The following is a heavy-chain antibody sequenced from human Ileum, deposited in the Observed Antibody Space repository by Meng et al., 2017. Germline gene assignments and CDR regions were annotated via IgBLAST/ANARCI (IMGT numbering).Heavy chain of an antibody. CDR2: IYYGGST. D-gene: IGHD4-17*01. V-gene: IGHV4-39*01. CDR3: ARRAHYGDPPR. CDR1: SVSFTNNNYY. J-gene: IGHJ4*02. Sequence: QLRLQESGPGLVKPSETLSLTCSVSSVSFTNNNYYWVWIRRPPGKGLEWIGSIYYGGSTYYNPSLKSRVTISVDTSTNQFSLKLISVTAADTAVYYCARRAHYGDPPRWGQGTLVTVSS.